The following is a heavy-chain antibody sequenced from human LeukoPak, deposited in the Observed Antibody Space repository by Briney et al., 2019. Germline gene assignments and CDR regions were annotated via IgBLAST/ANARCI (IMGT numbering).Heavy chain of an antibody. CDR2: ISGSGGST. CDR3: AKDQYSYGEFMFDY. V-gene: IGHV3-23*01. Sequence: PGGSLRLSCAASGFTFSSYAMSWVRQAPGKGLEWVSAISGSGGSTYYADSVKGRFTISRDNSKNTLYLQMNSLRAEDTAVYCCAKDQYSYGEFMFDYWGQGTLVTVSS. J-gene: IGHJ4*02. CDR1: GFTFSSYA. D-gene: IGHD5-18*01.